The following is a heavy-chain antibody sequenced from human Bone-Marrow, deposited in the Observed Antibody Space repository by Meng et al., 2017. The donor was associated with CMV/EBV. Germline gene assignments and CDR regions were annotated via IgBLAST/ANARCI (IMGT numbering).Heavy chain of an antibody. V-gene: IGHV3-21*01. CDR2: ISSSSTI. D-gene: IGHD2-2*01. CDR1: GFTFSSYS. J-gene: IGHJ3*02. CDR3: ARDLYCSSTSCYSDAFDI. Sequence: GESLKISCAASGFTFSSYSMNWVRQAPGKGLEWVSSISSSSTIYYADSVKGRFTISRDNAKNSLYLQMNSLRAEDTAVYYCARDLYCSSTSCYSDAFDIWGQGTMVTVSS.